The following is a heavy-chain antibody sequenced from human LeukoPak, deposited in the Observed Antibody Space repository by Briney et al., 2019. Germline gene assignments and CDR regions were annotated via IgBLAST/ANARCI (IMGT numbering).Heavy chain of an antibody. Sequence: SETLSLTCTVSGGSISSSSYYWGWIRQPPGKGLEWIGSIYYSGSTYYNPSLKSRVTISVDTSKNQFSLKLSSVTAADTAVYSCASTAAQDCSGGSCYSLRWYYYYGMDVWGQGTTVTVSS. D-gene: IGHD2-15*01. J-gene: IGHJ6*02. V-gene: IGHV4-39*01. CDR2: IYYSGST. CDR1: GGSISSSSYY. CDR3: ASTAAQDCSGGSCYSLRWYYYYGMDV.